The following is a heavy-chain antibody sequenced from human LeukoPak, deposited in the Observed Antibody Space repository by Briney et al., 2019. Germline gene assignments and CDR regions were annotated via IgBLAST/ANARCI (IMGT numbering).Heavy chain of an antibody. V-gene: IGHV4-59*12. J-gene: IGHJ4*02. CDR3: ARNSGWYRAYDY. Sequence: SETLSLTCTVSGGSISSYYWSWIRQPPGKGLEWIGSIYYSGSTYYNPSLKSRVTISVDTSKNQFSLKLSSVTAADTAVYYCARNSGWYRAYDYWGQGTLVTVSS. CDR1: GGSISSYY. CDR2: IYYSGST. D-gene: IGHD6-19*01.